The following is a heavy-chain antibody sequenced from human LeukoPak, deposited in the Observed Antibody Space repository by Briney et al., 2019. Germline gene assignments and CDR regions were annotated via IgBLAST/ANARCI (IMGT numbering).Heavy chain of an antibody. Sequence: GGSLRLSCAASGFTFSSYAMHWVRQAPGKGLEWVAVISYDGSNKYYADSVKGRFTISRDNSKNTLYLQMYSLRAEDTAVYYCARDRIKYGPFDYWGQGTLVTVSS. CDR3: ARDRIKYGPFDY. J-gene: IGHJ4*02. CDR2: ISYDGSNK. CDR1: GFTFSSYA. D-gene: IGHD3-10*01. V-gene: IGHV3-30-3*01.